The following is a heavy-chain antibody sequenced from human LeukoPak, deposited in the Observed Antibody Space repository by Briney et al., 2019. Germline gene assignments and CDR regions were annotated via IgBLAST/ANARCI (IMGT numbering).Heavy chain of an antibody. D-gene: IGHD3-9*01. CDR1: GFTFSSYA. Sequence: PGGSLRLSCAASGFTFSSYAMHWVRQAPGKGLEWVAVISYDGSNKYYADSVKGRFTISRDNSKNTLYLQMHSLRAEGTAVYYCARDLNFDILTGYPKRRSVGFDYWGQGTLVSVSS. V-gene: IGHV3-30-3*01. J-gene: IGHJ4*02. CDR2: ISYDGSNK. CDR3: ARDLNFDILTGYPKRRSVGFDY.